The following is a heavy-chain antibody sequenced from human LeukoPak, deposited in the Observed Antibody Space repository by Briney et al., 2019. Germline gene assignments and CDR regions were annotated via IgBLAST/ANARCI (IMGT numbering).Heavy chain of an antibody. Sequence: GASVKVSCKASGYTFIGYYMHWVRQAPGQGLEWMGWINPNSGGTNYAQKFQGRVTMTRDTSISTAYMELSGLRSDDTAVYYCARGWGYCSGGSCYSLSEDYYMDVWGKGTTVTVSS. CDR3: ARGWGYCSGGSCYSLSEDYYMDV. V-gene: IGHV1-2*02. D-gene: IGHD2-15*01. CDR2: INPNSGGT. CDR1: GYTFIGYY. J-gene: IGHJ6*03.